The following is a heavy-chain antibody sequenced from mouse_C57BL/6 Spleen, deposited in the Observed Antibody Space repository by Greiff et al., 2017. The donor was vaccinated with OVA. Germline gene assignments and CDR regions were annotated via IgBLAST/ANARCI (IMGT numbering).Heavy chain of an antibody. V-gene: IGHV14-1*01. CDR1: GFNIKDYY. J-gene: IGHJ3*01. CDR3: TNYGSRGAWFAY. CDR2: IDPEDGDT. D-gene: IGHD1-1*01. Sequence: VQLQQSGAELVRPGASVKLSCTASGFNIKDYYMHWVKQRPEQGLEWIGRIDPEDGDTEYAPKFQGKATMTADTSSNTAYLQLSSLTSEDTAVYYCTNYGSRGAWFAYWGQGTLVTVSA.